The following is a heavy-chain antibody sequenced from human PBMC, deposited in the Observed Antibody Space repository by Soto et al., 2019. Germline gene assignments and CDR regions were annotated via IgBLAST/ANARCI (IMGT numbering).Heavy chain of an antibody. CDR2: ISSSGSII. D-gene: IGHD3-3*01. J-gene: IGHJ4*02. Sequence: GGSLRLSCAVSGFTFSSYEMNWVRQAPGKGLEWVSYISSSGSIIYYADSVKGRFTISRDNAKNSLYLQMNSLRAEDTAVYYCARGSITIFGVVLYWGQGTLVTVSS. CDR3: ARGSITIFGVVLY. V-gene: IGHV3-48*03. CDR1: GFTFSSYE.